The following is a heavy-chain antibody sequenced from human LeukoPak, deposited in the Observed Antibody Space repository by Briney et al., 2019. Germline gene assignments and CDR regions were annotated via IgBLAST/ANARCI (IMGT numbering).Heavy chain of an antibody. D-gene: IGHD3-3*01. CDR3: ARGAPSELRFLEYLLT. V-gene: IGHV3-21*06. Sequence: GGSLRLSCAASGFDFSSFSMHWVRQAPEKGLEWVSSVSVSSTYIYYADSVKGRFTISRDNAKNSLYLQMNNLRAGDTAVYFCARGAPSELRFLEYLLTWGQGTLVTVSS. J-gene: IGHJ5*02. CDR1: GFDFSSFS. CDR2: VSVSSTYI.